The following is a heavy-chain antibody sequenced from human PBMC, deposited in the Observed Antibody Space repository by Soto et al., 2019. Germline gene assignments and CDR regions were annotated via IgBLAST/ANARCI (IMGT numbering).Heavy chain of an antibody. CDR2: INHTGSRT. J-gene: IGHJ4*02. CDR3: AGGYGYVWGRADS. V-gene: IGHV4-34*01. Sequence: QVQLQQWGAGLLKPSETLSLTCAVYGGSFNDYFWTWIRQPPGKGLEWIGEINHTGSRTIYNPSLGGPVTLSVDTSQNQFSLKLCSVTAADTAVYSCAGGYGYVWGRADSWGQGTLVTVSS. CDR1: GGSFNDYF. D-gene: IGHD3-16*01.